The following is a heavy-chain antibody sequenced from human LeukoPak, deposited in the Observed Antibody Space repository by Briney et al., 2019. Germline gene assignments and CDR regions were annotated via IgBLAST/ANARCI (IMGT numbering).Heavy chain of an antibody. CDR2: IRSKANSYAT. CDR1: GFSFSSCG. Sequence: GGSLRLSCAASGFSFSSCGMHWVRQASGKGLEWVGRIRSKANSYATAYAASVKGRFTISRDDSKNTAYLQMNSLKTEDTAVYYCTVGSWYVGFDYWGQGTLVTVSS. V-gene: IGHV3-73*01. D-gene: IGHD6-13*01. CDR3: TVGSWYVGFDY. J-gene: IGHJ4*02.